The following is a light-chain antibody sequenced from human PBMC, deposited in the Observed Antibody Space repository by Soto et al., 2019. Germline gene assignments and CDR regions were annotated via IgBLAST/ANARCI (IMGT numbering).Light chain of an antibody. J-gene: IGKJ1*01. CDR2: GST. Sequence: EIGLTQSPGTLSLSPGERATLSCRASQSVSSSFLAWYQQKPDQAPRLLIYGSTSRATGVPDRFSGSGSGTDFTLTISRLEPEDFAVYYCQQYVSSPETFGRGTNVEIK. CDR1: QSVSSSF. V-gene: IGKV3-20*01. CDR3: QQYVSSPET.